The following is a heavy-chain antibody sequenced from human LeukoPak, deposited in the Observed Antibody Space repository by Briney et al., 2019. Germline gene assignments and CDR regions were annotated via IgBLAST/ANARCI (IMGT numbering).Heavy chain of an antibody. J-gene: IGHJ4*02. CDR1: GFTFSSYE. D-gene: IGHD5-18*01. V-gene: IGHV3-48*03. CDR2: ITSSGTTI. Sequence: GGSLRLSCAASGFTFSSYEMNWVRQAPGKGLEWVSYITSSGTTIYYADSVKGRSTISRDNAKNSLYLQMNSLRAEDTAVYYCADRFRGYSYGYDYWGQGTLVTVSS. CDR3: ADRFRGYSYGYDY.